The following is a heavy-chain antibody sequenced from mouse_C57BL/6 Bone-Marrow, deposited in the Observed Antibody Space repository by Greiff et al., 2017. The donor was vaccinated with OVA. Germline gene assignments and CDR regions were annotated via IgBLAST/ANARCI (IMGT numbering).Heavy chain of an antibody. CDR2: ISSGSSTI. V-gene: IGHV5-17*01. CDR3: ARGELIPDYFDY. CDR1: GFTFSDYG. Sequence: EVKLQESGGGLVKPGGSLKLSCAASGFTFSDYGMHWVRQAPEKGLEWVAYISSGSSTIYYADTVKGRFTISRDNAKNTLFLQMTSLRSEDTAMYYCARGELIPDYFDYWGQGTTLTVSS. J-gene: IGHJ2*01.